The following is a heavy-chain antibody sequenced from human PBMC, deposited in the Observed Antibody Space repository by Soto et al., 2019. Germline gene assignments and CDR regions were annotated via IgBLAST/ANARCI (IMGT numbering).Heavy chain of an antibody. V-gene: IGHV4-59*01. CDR2: IYYSGST. D-gene: IGHD3-10*01. CDR3: ARAMGGGYYYYYMDV. Sequence: QVQLQESGPGLVKPSETLSLTCTVSGGSISSYYWSWIRQPPGKGLEWIGYIYYSGSTNYNPSLKSRVTISVDTSKNQFSLKLSSGTAADTAVYSCARAMGGGYYYYYMDVWGKGTTVTVSS. J-gene: IGHJ6*03. CDR1: GGSISSYY.